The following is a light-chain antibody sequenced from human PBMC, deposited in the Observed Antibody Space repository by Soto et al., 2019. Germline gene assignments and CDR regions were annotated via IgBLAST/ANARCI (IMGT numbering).Light chain of an antibody. Sequence: QSALTQPPSASGSPGQSVTISCTGTSSDVGGYDYVSWYQQHPGKAPKLMIYEVTIRPSGVSDRFSGSKSGNTASLTVSGLQAEDEADYFCSTWDYSLSVYVFAAGTKVTVL. CDR2: EVT. CDR3: STWDYSLSVYV. J-gene: IGLJ1*01. V-gene: IGLV2-8*01. CDR1: SSDVGGYDY.